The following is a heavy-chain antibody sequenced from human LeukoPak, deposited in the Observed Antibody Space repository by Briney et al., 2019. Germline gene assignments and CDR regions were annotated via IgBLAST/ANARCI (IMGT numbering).Heavy chain of an antibody. CDR3: AARAVGATRYPDY. CDR1: GYTFTDYY. V-gene: IGHV1-69-2*01. Sequence: ASVKVSCKVSGYTFTDYYMHWVQEAPGKGLEWMGLVDPEDGETIYAEKFQGRVTITADRSTDTAYMELSSLRSEDTAVYYCAARAVGATRYPDYWGQGTLVTVSS. J-gene: IGHJ4*02. CDR2: VDPEDGET. D-gene: IGHD1-26*01.